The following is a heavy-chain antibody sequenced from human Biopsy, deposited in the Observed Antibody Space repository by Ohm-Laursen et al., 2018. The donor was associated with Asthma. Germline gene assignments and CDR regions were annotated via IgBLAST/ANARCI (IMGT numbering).Heavy chain of an antibody. CDR1: GFSLSTSGVG. J-gene: IGHJ3*02. D-gene: IGHD2-8*02. CDR3: AHRLCIGGACYDAFDI. V-gene: IGHV2-5*02. CDR2: IYWDDDK. Sequence: TQTLTLTVTFSGFSLSTSGVGVGWIRQPPGKALEWLARIYWDDDKRYSSSLKSRLTITKDTSKNQVVLTMTNMDPVDTATYYCAHRLCIGGACYDAFDIWGQGTMVTVSS.